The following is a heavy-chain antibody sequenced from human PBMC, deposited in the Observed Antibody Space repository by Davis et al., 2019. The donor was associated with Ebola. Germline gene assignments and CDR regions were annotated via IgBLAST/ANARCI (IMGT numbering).Heavy chain of an antibody. D-gene: IGHD3-10*01. CDR2: IKQDGSEK. CDR1: GFTFSSYW. CDR3: AREGSTMVRGVGY. V-gene: IGHV3-7*03. J-gene: IGHJ4*02. Sequence: PGGSLRLSCAASGFTFSSYWMSWVRQAPGKGLEWVANIKQDGSEKYYVDSVKGRFTISRDNAKNSLYLQMNSLRAEDTAVYYCAREGSTMVRGVGYWGQGTLVTVSS.